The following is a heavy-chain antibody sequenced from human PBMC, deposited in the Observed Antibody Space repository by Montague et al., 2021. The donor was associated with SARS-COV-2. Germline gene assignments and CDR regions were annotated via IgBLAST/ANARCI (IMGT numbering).Heavy chain of an antibody. CDR1: GFTFSSYA. CDR3: ARPERHSLYDFCYYYYGMDV. J-gene: IGHJ6*02. V-gene: IGHV3-30*04. Sequence: SLRLSCAASGFTFSSYAMHWVRQAPGKGLVWVAVISNDGRKKYYADSVKGRFTISRDNTKNTLYLQMNSLRAEDTAVYYCARPERHSLYDFCYYYYGMDVWGQGTTVTVSS. D-gene: IGHD5/OR15-5a*01. CDR2: ISNDGRKK.